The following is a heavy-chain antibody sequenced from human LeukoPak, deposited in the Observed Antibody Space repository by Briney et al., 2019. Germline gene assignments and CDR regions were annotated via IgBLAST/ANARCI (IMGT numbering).Heavy chain of an antibody. CDR3: DYGGLYFYYYMDV. Sequence: PSKTLSLTCTVSGGSISSRSDYWGWIRQTPGKGLEWIGNLDSSGSTYYNPSLKSRVTISVGTSKNQFSLNLSFLSGARRHTRSHDYGGLYFYYYMDVWGKGTTVTVSS. CDR1: GGSISSRSDY. D-gene: IGHD4-23*01. V-gene: IGHV4-39*01. CDR2: LDSSGST. J-gene: IGHJ6*03.